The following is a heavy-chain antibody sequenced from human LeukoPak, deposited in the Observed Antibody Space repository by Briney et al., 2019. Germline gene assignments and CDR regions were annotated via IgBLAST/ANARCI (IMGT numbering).Heavy chain of an antibody. CDR1: GGTFSSYA. J-gene: IGHJ4*02. Sequence: SVKVSCKASGGTFSSYAISWVRQAPGQGLEWMGGIIPIFGTANYAQKFQGRVTITADESTSTAYMELSSPRSEDTAVYYCARSLATIHYFDYWGQGTLVTVSS. CDR2: IIPIFGTA. V-gene: IGHV1-69*13. D-gene: IGHD5-24*01. CDR3: ARSLATIHYFDY.